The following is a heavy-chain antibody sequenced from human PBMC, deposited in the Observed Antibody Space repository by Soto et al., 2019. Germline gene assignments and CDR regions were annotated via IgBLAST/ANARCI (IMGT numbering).Heavy chain of an antibody. V-gene: IGHV3-30*18. CDR3: AKSDGDYRGWFHY. CDR2: ISYGGSDK. J-gene: IGHJ4*02. CDR1: GFTFSSYW. D-gene: IGHD4-17*01. Sequence: VQLVESGGGLVQPGGSLRLSCAASGFTFSSYWMHWVRQAPGKGLEWVAVISYGGSDKYYADSVKGRFTMSRDNSKNTLFLQMNSLRTEDTAVYFCAKSDGDYRGWFHYWGQGTLVTVSS.